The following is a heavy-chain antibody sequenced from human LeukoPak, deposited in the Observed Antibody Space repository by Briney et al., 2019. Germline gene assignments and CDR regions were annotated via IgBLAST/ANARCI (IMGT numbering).Heavy chain of an antibody. CDR1: GGSISSGNYY. CDR3: ARCPSYYYMDV. Sequence: SETLSLTCTVSGGSISSGNYYWGWIRQSPGKGLEWIGSIYYSGSTYYNPSLKSRVTISVDTSKKQFSLKLTSMTAADTAIYYCARCPSYYYMDVWGKGITVTVSS. J-gene: IGHJ6*03. CDR2: IYYSGST. V-gene: IGHV4-39*07.